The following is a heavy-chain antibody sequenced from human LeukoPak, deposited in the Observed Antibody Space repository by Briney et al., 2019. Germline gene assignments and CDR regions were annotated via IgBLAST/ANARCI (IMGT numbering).Heavy chain of an antibody. D-gene: IGHD1-1*01. CDR2: IYISGST. V-gene: IGHV4-4*07. CDR1: GGSISSYY. Sequence: SETLSLTCTLSGGSISSYYWSWIPQPAGKGLEWFGRIYISGSTNYNPPLKSRITMSVDTSKNQCSLKLSSVTAADTAVYYCARDRGTWNDDGFDYWGQGTLVTVSS. J-gene: IGHJ4*02. CDR3: ARDRGTWNDDGFDY.